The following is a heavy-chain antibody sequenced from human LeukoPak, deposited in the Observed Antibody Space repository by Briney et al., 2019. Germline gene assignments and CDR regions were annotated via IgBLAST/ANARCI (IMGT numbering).Heavy chain of an antibody. CDR3: AKGRHIVAVTGLVDY. D-gene: IGHD2-21*02. Sequence: GGSLRLSCAASGFTFSSYAMSWVRQAPGKGLEWVSAISGSGGSTYYADSVKGRFTISRDNSKNTLYLQMDSLRAEDTAVYYCAKGRHIVAVTGLVDYWGQGTLVTVSS. V-gene: IGHV3-23*01. J-gene: IGHJ4*02. CDR2: ISGSGGST. CDR1: GFTFSSYA.